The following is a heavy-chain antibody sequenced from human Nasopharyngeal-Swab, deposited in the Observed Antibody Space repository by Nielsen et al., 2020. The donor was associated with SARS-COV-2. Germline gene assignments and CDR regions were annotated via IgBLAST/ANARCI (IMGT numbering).Heavy chain of an antibody. CDR3: ARGSFDFWNGYYDY. Sequence: GESLKISCTASGFTFSDHYIDWVRQAPGKGLQWVGHSGNKGNNYVTRYAPSVEGRFFISRDDSENSLYLQMNSLKTDDTAVYYCARGSFDFWNGYYDYWGQGTLVTVSS. D-gene: IGHD3-3*01. CDR1: GFTFSDHY. J-gene: IGHJ4*02. CDR2: SGNKGNNYVT. V-gene: IGHV3-72*01.